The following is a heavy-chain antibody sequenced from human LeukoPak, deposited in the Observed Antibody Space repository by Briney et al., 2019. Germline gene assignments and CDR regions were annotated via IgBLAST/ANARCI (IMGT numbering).Heavy chain of an antibody. J-gene: IGHJ5*02. V-gene: IGHV3-30*18. CDR1: GFTFSSYG. CDR2: ISYDGSNK. Sequence: GGSLRLSCAASGFTFSSYGMHWVRQAPGKGLEWVAVISYDGSNKYYADSVKGRFTISRDNSKNTLYLQMNSLRAEDTAVYYCAKGKLWFGEFGGDWFDPWGQGTLVTVSS. CDR3: AKGKLWFGEFGGDWFDP. D-gene: IGHD3-10*01.